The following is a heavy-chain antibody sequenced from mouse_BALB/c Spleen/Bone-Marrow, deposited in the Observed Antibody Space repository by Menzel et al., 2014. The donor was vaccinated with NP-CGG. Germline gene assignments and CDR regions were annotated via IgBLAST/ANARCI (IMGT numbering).Heavy chain of an antibody. V-gene: IGHV14-1*02. CDR2: IDPENGNT. CDR1: GFNIKNYY. J-gene: IGHJ2*01. Sequence: EVQVVESGAELVRPGALVKLSCKASGFNIKNYYIHWVRQRPEQGLEWIGLIDPENGNTIFDPKFQGKASMTADTSSNTAYLQLSSLTSEDAAVYYCARYYYGSSLFDYWGQGTTLTVSS. D-gene: IGHD1-1*01. CDR3: ARYYYGSSLFDY.